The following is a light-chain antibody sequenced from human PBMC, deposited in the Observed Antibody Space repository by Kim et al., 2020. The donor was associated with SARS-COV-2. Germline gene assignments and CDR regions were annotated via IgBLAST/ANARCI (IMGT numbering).Light chain of an antibody. J-gene: IGKJ2*03. CDR3: MQALQTPNS. CDR2: MTS. V-gene: IGKV2-28*01. Sequence: DIVMTQSPLSLPVTPGEPASISCRSSQSLLHSNGYNYLDWYLQKPGQSPQLLIYMTSYRASGVPDRFSGSGSGTDFTLKISSVEAEDGGVYYCMQALQTPNSFGQGTKLEI. CDR1: QSLLHSNGYNY.